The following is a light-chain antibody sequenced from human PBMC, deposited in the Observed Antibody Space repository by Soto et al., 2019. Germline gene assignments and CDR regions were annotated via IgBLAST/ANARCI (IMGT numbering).Light chain of an antibody. CDR2: ATS. CDR3: QQYDDSARYI. Sequence: EIVLTQSPGTLSLSPGERATLSCRASQNINTRYSAWYQQKRGQPPSLLIFATSTRASGIPDRFSGSGSGRDFTLTISGLEPEDSAVYFCQQYDDSARYIFGQWTSLDIK. J-gene: IGKJ2*01. V-gene: IGKV3-20*01. CDR1: QNINTRY.